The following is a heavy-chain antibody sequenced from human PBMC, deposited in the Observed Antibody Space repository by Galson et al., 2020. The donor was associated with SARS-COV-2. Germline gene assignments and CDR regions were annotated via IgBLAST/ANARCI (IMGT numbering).Heavy chain of an antibody. CDR2: IYFSGAT. CDR1: GASVSTSPYY. D-gene: IGHD3-16*01. CDR3: ARHADWGSQIDF. J-gene: IGHJ4*02. V-gene: IGHV4-39*01. Sequence: SETLSLTCAVSGASVSTSPYYWGWIRQPPGKGLEWIGYIYFSGATYYNPSLQSRITISVDTSKNQLSLKLTSLTAADTGVYYCARHADWGSQIDFWGLGTLVTVSS.